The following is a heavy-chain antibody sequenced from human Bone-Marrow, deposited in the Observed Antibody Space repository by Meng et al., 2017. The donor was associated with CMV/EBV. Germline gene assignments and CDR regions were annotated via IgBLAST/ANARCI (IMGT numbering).Heavy chain of an antibody. CDR1: GYTFTSYG. CDR2: ISAYNGNT. J-gene: IGHJ4*02. CDR3: ARDGGFWSGYYKTTFDY. V-gene: IGHV1-18*01. D-gene: IGHD3-3*01. Sequence: ASVKVSCKASGYTFTSYGISWVRQAPGQGLEWMGWISAYNGNTNYAQKLQGRVTMTTDTSTSTAYMELRSLRSDDTAVYYCARDGGFWSGYYKTTFDYWGQGTLVTGSS.